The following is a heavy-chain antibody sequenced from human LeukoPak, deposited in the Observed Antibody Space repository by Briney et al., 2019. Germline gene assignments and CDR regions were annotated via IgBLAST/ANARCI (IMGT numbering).Heavy chain of an antibody. CDR2: IWYDGSNK. CDR1: GFTFSSYG. J-gene: IGHJ4*02. CDR3: ARARITMIVVVPDY. V-gene: IGHV3-33*01. Sequence: GGSLRLSCAASGFTFSSYGMHWVCQAPGKGLEWVAVIWYDGSNKYYADSVKGRFTISRDNSKNTLYLQMNSLRAEDTAVYYCARARITMIVVVPDYWGQGTLVTVSS. D-gene: IGHD3-22*01.